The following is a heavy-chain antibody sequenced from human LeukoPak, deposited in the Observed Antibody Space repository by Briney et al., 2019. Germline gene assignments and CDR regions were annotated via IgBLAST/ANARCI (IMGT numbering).Heavy chain of an antibody. Sequence: PRASVKVSCKASGYTFTGYYMHWVRQAPGQGLEWMGRINPNSGGTNYAQKFQVRVTMTRDTSISTAYMELSRLRSDDTAAYYCATFNYGSGSSLTYWGQGTLVTVSS. CDR3: ATFNYGSGSSLTY. J-gene: IGHJ4*02. CDR1: GYTFTGYY. D-gene: IGHD3-10*01. V-gene: IGHV1-2*06. CDR2: INPNSGGT.